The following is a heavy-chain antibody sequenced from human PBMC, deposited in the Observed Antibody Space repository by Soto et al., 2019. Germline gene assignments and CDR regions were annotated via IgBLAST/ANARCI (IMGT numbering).Heavy chain of an antibody. Sequence: GASVKVSCKVSGYTLTELSMHWVRQAPGKGLEWMGGFDPEDGETIYAQKFQGRVTMTEDTSTDTAYMELSSLRSEDTAVYYCATDPSCSSTSCSRPYYYMDVWGKGTTVTVSS. D-gene: IGHD2-2*01. J-gene: IGHJ6*03. V-gene: IGHV1-24*01. CDR3: ATDPSCSSTSCSRPYYYMDV. CDR1: GYTLTELS. CDR2: FDPEDGET.